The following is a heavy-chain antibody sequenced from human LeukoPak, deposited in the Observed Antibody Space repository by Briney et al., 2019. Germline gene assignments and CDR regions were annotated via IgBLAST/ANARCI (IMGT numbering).Heavy chain of an antibody. D-gene: IGHD5-24*01. Sequence: PSETLSLTCTVSGGSISSSSYYWGWIRQPPGKGLEWIGSIYYSGSTYYNPSLKSRVTISVDTSKNQFSLKLSSVTAADTAVYYCAREHRDGYITFASWGQGTLVTVPS. CDR1: GGSISSSSYY. CDR3: AREHRDGYITFAS. V-gene: IGHV4-39*07. CDR2: IYYSGST. J-gene: IGHJ5*02.